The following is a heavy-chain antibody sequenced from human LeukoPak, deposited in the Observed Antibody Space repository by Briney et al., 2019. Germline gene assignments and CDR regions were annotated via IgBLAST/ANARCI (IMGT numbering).Heavy chain of an antibody. Sequence: PGGSLRLSCAASGFTFSSYGMSWVRQAPGKGLEWVSAISGSGGSTYYADSVKGRFTISRDNSKNTLYLQMNSLRAEDTAVYYCAKDRSYYYGSGSISRGLYYYMDVWGKGTTVTVSS. V-gene: IGHV3-23*01. CDR3: AKDRSYYYGSGSISRGLYYYMDV. J-gene: IGHJ6*03. D-gene: IGHD3-10*01. CDR1: GFTFSSYG. CDR2: ISGSGGST.